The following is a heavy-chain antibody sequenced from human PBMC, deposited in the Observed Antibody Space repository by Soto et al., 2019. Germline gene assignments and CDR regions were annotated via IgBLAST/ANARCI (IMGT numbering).Heavy chain of an antibody. J-gene: IGHJ5*02. V-gene: IGHV3-30-3*01. CDR2: ISYDGSNK. CDR3: ARDSLGFDP. Sequence: QVQLVESGGGVVQPGRSLRLSCAASGFTFSSYAMHWVRQAPGKGLEWVAVISYDGSNKYYADSVKGRFTISRDNSKNTLYLQMNSLRAEDTAVYYCARDSLGFDPWGQGTLVTVSS. CDR1: GFTFSSYA.